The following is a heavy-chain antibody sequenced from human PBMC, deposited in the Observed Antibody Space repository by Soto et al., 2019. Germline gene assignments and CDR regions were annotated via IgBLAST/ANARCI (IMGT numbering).Heavy chain of an antibody. CDR3: ATFAVVTDLRDMAV. J-gene: IGHJ6*03. D-gene: IGHD2-21*02. CDR1: GCSSVSVDYY. Sequence: KPSETLSLTCTFSGCSSVSVDYYLRFIRQHPWKCLELIGYIYYSGITYYNRSLESRVTISLDTSKNQFSLKLSSVTAAATAVYFCATFAVVTDLRDMAVWGKGNTVTVSS. CDR2: IYYSGIT. V-gene: IGHV4-31*03.